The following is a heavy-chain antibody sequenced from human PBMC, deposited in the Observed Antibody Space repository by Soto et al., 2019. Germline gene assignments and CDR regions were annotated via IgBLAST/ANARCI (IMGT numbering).Heavy chain of an antibody. CDR3: ARGPRGYVYYHGMHX. D-gene: IGHD3-10*01. V-gene: IGHV4-4*07. J-gene: IGHJ6*02. CDR2: IDTSGTT. CDR1: GGSISSYY. Sequence: PADTLSLTFTVSGGSISSYYVSWIRQSAGKGMEWIVRIDTSGTTNYNPSLKSLVTMSVDASKNQFSLNLSSVTAADTAVYYCARGPRGYVYYHGMHXWGQGTTVPVS.